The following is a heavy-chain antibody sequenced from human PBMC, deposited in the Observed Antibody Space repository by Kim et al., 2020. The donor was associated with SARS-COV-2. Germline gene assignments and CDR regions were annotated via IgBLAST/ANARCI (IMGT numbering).Heavy chain of an antibody. J-gene: IGHJ3*02. CDR1: GFTVSSNY. V-gene: IGHV3-53*01. CDR2: IYSGGST. D-gene: IGHD3-22*01. CDR3: AREGSDYDSSGIDAFDI. Sequence: GGSLRLSCAASGFTVSSNYMSWVRQAPGKGLEWVSVIYSGGSTYYADSVKGRFTISRDNSKNTLYLQMNSLRAEDTAVYYCAREGSDYDSSGIDAFDIWGQGTMVTVSS.